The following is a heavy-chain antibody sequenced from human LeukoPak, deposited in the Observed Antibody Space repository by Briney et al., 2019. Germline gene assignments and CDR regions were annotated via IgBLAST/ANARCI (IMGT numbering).Heavy chain of an antibody. J-gene: IGHJ3*02. CDR3: ARVLAFGYCSGGSCYSVDAFDI. Sequence: ASVKVSCKASGGTFSSYAISWVRQAPGQGLEWMGGIIPIFGTANYAQKLQGRVTMTTDTSTSTAYMELRSLRSDDTAVYYCARVLAFGYCSGGSCYSVDAFDIWGQGTMVTVSS. CDR1: GGTFSSYA. CDR2: IIPIFGTA. D-gene: IGHD2-15*01. V-gene: IGHV1-69*05.